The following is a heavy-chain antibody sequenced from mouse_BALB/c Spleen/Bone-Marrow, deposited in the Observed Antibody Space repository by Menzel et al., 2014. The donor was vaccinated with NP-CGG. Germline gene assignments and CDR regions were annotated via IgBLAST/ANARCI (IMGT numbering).Heavy chain of an antibody. CDR2: INPSNGRT. J-gene: IGHJ1*01. V-gene: IGHV1S81*02. Sequence: QVQLQQSGAELVKPGASVKLSCKASGYTFTSYWMHWVKRRPGQGLEWIGEINPSNGRTNYNEKFKSKATLTVDKSSSTAYMQLSSLTSEDSAVYYCAPYYYGSSYGFYWYFDVWXAGTTVTVSS. CDR1: GYTFTSYW. CDR3: APYYYGSSYGFYWYFDV. D-gene: IGHD1-1*01.